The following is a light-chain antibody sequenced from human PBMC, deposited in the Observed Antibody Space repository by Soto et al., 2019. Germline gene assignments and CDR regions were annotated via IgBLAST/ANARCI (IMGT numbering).Light chain of an antibody. J-gene: IGKJ1*01. CDR3: QQSYSTTRT. Sequence: DIQMTQSPSSLSASVGYRFTITCRASQSISIYLNWYQLKKGKAPNLLIYDASSLESGVPSRLRGSGCATDLSLTISSLQNEDFATYYCQQSYSTTRTFGQGTQVDIK. CDR1: QSISIY. CDR2: DAS. V-gene: IGKV1-39*01.